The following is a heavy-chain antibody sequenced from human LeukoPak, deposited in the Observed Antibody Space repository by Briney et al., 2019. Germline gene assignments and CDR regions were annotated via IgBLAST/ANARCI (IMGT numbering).Heavy chain of an antibody. V-gene: IGHV1-18*01. Sequence: ASVKVSCKASGYTFTSHGISWVRQAPGQGLEWMGWISAYNGNTNYAQKLQGRVTMTTDTSTSTAYMELRSLRSDDTAVYYCARTILSTVTTYFMHFDYWGQGTLVTVSS. D-gene: IGHD4-17*01. CDR3: ARTILSTVTTYFMHFDY. CDR1: GYTFTSHG. CDR2: ISAYNGNT. J-gene: IGHJ4*02.